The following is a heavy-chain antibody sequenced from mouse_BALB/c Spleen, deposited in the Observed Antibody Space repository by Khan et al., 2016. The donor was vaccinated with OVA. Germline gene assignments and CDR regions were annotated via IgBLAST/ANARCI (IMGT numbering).Heavy chain of an antibody. CDR3: ARDREPDYFDY. CDR2: IWADGST. J-gene: IGHJ2*01. V-gene: IGHV2-9*02. CDR1: GFSLTSHG. Sequence: QVQLKESGPGLVAPSQSLSITCTVSGFSLTSHGVHWVRQPPGKGLEWLGVIWADGSTNYNSALMSRLSISKDSSKSQVFLKMNSLQTDDTAMYYCARDREPDYFDYWGQGTTLTVSS.